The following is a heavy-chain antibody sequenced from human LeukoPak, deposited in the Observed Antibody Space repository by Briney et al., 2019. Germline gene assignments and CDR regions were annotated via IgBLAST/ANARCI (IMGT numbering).Heavy chain of an antibody. D-gene: IGHD5-24*01. Sequence: ASVKVSCKASGYTFTSYYMHWVRQAPGQGLEWMGIINPSGGSTSYAQKFQGRVTMTRDTSTSAVYMELSSLRSEDTAVYYCARGRRDGYNTPYFDYWGQGTLVTVSS. J-gene: IGHJ4*02. V-gene: IGHV1-46*01. CDR1: GYTFTSYY. CDR3: ARGRRDGYNTPYFDY. CDR2: INPSGGST.